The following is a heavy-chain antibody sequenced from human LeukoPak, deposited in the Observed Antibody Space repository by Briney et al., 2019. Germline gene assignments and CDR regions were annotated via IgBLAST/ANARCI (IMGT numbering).Heavy chain of an antibody. CDR2: INPNSGNT. J-gene: IGHJ3*02. CDR1: GYTFTGYY. CDR3: AKMLGGWEWEILDAFDI. Sequence: ASVKVSCKASGYTFTGYYMHWVRQAPGQGLEWMGWINPNSGNTNYAQKLQGRVTMTTDTSTTTAYMELRSLRSDDTAVYYCAKMLGGWEWEILDAFDIWGQGTKVTVSS. V-gene: IGHV1-18*04. D-gene: IGHD1-26*01.